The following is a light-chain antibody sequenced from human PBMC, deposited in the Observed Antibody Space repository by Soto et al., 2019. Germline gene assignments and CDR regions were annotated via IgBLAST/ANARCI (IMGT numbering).Light chain of an antibody. J-gene: IGLJ2*01. CDR3: QSYDSSLNGVV. CDR2: GNS. Sequence: QSVLTQPPSVSGAPGQRVTISCTGSSSNIGAGYDVHWYQQLPGTAPKLLIYGNSNRPSGVPDRFSGYKSGTSASLAITGLQAEDEADYYCQSYDSSLNGVVVGGGTKVTVL. V-gene: IGLV1-40*01. CDR1: SSNIGAGYD.